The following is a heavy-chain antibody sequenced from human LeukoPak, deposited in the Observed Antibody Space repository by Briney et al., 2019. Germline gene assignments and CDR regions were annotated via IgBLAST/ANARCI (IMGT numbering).Heavy chain of an antibody. J-gene: IGHJ4*02. CDR3: ARVEGGSGWYPFDY. Sequence: PSETLSLICTVSAGSISSSSYYWDWIRKPPGKGLEWIGSIYYSGSTYYNPSLKSRVTISVDTSKNQFSLKLSSVTAADTAVYYCARVEGGSGWYPFDYWGQGTLVTVSS. CDR1: AGSISSSSYY. V-gene: IGHV4-39*07. D-gene: IGHD6-19*01. CDR2: IYYSGST.